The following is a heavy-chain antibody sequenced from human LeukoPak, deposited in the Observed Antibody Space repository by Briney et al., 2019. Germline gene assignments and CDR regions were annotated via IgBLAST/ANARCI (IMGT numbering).Heavy chain of an antibody. CDR2: ISAYNGNT. V-gene: IGHV1-18*01. J-gene: IGHJ4*02. Sequence: ASVKVSCKASGYTFTSYGISWVRRAPGQGLEWVGWISAYNGNTNYAQKLQGRVTMTTDISTSTAYMELRSLRSDDTAVYYCARDRPYLVCSGGSCYSPLFDYWGQGTLVTVSS. CDR3: ARDRPYLVCSGGSCYSPLFDY. CDR1: GYTFTSYG. D-gene: IGHD2-15*01.